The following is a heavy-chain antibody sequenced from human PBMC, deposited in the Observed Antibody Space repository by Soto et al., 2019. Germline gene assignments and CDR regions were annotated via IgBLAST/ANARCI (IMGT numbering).Heavy chain of an antibody. CDR3: ARDLQAGTDNVNWFAP. CDR1: GFSISRSA. J-gene: IGHJ5*02. D-gene: IGHD1-1*01. CDR2: IAYDGSNR. V-gene: IGHV3-30*04. Sequence: QVQLVESGGGVVQPGRSLRLSCAASGFSISRSAMHWVRQAPGKGLEWVAVIAYDGSNRWYSDSAKGRFTIYRDNSKITVYLQMSRLRGEDTAVYYCARDLQAGTDNVNWFAPWGQGTLVTVSS.